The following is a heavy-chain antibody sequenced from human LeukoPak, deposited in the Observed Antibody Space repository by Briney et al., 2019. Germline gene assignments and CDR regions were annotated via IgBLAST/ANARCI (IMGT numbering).Heavy chain of an antibody. CDR3: ATRLSVPLAGTRWYFDF. Sequence: ASVKVSCKVSGYPLTEISIHWVRQTPGQGLEWIGGFDYEDGQTIYAQNVQGRAVMTEDTSTDTAYMELHSLRSEDTAVYYCATRLSVPLAGTRWYFDFWGQGTLVTVSA. J-gene: IGHJ4*02. D-gene: IGHD6-19*01. V-gene: IGHV1-24*01. CDR1: GYPLTEIS. CDR2: FDYEDGQT.